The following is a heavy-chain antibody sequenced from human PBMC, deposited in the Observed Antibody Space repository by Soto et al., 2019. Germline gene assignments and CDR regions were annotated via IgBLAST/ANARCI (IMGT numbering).Heavy chain of an antibody. D-gene: IGHD6-13*01. CDR3: ARVVSRGIFDY. V-gene: IGHV4-30-2*01. Sequence: SETLSLTCAVSGGSISSGGYSWSWIRQPPGKGLEWIGYIYHSGSTYYNPSLKSRVTISVDRSKNQFSLKLSSVTAADTAVYYCARVVSRGIFDYWGQGTLVTVSS. J-gene: IGHJ4*02. CDR2: IYHSGST. CDR1: GGSISSGGYS.